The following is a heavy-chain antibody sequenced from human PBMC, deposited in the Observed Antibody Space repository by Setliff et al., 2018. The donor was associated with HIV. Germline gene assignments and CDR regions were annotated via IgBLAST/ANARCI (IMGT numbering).Heavy chain of an antibody. CDR2: INTYNGNT. D-gene: IGHD6-19*01. V-gene: IGHV1-18*01. J-gene: IGHJ3*02. Sequence: ASVKVSCKASGYNFVGYGINWLRQAPGQGLEWMGWINTYNGNTKYGQKFQGSITMTTDTSTSTVYMELKNLKSDDTAVYYCAKVLDPGIAVATHAFDIWGQGTMVTVSS. CDR1: GYNFVGYG. CDR3: AKVLDPGIAVATHAFDI.